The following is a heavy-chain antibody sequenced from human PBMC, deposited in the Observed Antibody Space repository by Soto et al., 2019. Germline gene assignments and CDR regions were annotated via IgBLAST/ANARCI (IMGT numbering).Heavy chain of an antibody. CDR3: AKDCSWVVTGFDY. CDR1: GFTFSSYG. CDR2: ISYDGSNK. J-gene: IGHJ4*02. D-gene: IGHD2-15*01. Sequence: GGSLRLSCAASGFTFSSYGMHWVRQAPGKGLEWVAVISYDGSNKYYADSVKGRFTISRDNSKNTLYLQMNSLRAEDTAVYYCAKDCSWVVTGFDYWGQGTLV. V-gene: IGHV3-30*18.